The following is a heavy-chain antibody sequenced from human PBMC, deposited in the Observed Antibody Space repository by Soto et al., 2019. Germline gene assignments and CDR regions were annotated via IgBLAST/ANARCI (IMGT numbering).Heavy chain of an antibody. D-gene: IGHD5-12*01. J-gene: IGHJ4*02. Sequence: EVNLVESGGGSVRPGGSLRLSCEVSGFTLSRFYMHWVRQVPGKGPVWVARIHSDGSSTNYADSVKGRFSIARDSAKTTVFLHMNSLRVEDTGIYYCARDGLYVSGGPPLDFRGQGTLVTVSS. CDR2: IHSDGSST. V-gene: IGHV3-74*01. CDR1: GFTLSRFY. CDR3: ARDGLYVSGGPPLDF.